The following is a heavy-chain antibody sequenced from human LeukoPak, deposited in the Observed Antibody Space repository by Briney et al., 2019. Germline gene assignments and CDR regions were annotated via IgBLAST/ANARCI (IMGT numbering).Heavy chain of an antibody. D-gene: IGHD3-10*01. V-gene: IGHV3-9*01. CDR2: ISWDSGSI. J-gene: IGHJ4*02. Sequence: GGSLRLSCTASEFTFDDYAMHWVRQAPGKGLEWVSGISWDSGSIDSADSVQVRFTISRDFANAPLYLQMNSLRAEDTAVYYCAKGRGSGIPGYWGQGTLVTVSS. CDR1: EFTFDDYA. CDR3: AKGRGSGIPGY.